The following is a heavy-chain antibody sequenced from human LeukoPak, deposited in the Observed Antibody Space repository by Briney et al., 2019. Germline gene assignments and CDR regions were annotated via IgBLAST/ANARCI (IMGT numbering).Heavy chain of an antibody. D-gene: IGHD6-13*01. J-gene: IGHJ3*02. CDR2: LYNGGDT. CDR3: ARGVEASGVGFYAFDI. CDR1: GASIGSFY. V-gene: IGHV4-4*07. Sequence: SGTLSLTCTVSGASIGSFYWVWIRQPAGKGLEWIGRLYNGGDTNYSPSLRSRVTMPVDTSKNQFSLKLKSVTAADTAVYYCARGVEASGVGFYAFDIWGQGTMVTVSS.